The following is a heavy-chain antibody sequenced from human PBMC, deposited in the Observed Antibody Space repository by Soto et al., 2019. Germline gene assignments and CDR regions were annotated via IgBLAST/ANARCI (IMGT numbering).Heavy chain of an antibody. CDR1: GGTFRSYA. V-gene: IGHV1-69*13. J-gene: IGHJ4*01. D-gene: IGHD3-3*01. CDR2: IIPIFGTA. Sequence: SAKVSCKNSGGTFRSYANSWVRQAPGQGLEWMGGIIPIFGTANYAHKIQGRVTITADESTSTAYMELSSLRSEDTAVYYCARLITIFGVVPRHVDDYWG. CDR3: ARLITIFGVVPRHVDDY.